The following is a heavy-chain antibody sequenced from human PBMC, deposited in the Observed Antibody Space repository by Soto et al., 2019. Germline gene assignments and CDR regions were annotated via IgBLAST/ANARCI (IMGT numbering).Heavy chain of an antibody. V-gene: IGHV5-10-1*01. D-gene: IGHD4-17*01. CDR2: IDPSDSYT. J-gene: IGHJ6*02. Sequence: TRESLKISCKGSGYSFTSYWISWVRQMPGKGLEWMGRIDPSDSYTNYSPSFQGHVTISADKSISTAYLQWSSLRDSDTAMYYCARHPTSTVVTSYYYGMDVWGQGNTVTVSS. CDR1: GYSFTSYW. CDR3: ARHPTSTVVTSYYYGMDV.